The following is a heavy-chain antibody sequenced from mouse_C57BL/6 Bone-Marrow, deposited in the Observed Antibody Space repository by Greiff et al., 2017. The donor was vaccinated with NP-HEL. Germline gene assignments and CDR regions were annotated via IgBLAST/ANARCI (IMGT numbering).Heavy chain of an antibody. CDR1: GYTFTDYN. J-gene: IGHJ4*01. Sequence: VQLQQSGPELVKPGASVKMSCKASGYTFTDYNMHWVKQSHGKSLEWIGYINPNNGGTSYNQKFKGKATLTVNKSSSTAYMELRSLTSEDSAVYYCALYYGSSYDAMDYWGQGTSVTVSS. D-gene: IGHD1-1*01. CDR2: INPNNGGT. V-gene: IGHV1-22*01. CDR3: ALYYGSSYDAMDY.